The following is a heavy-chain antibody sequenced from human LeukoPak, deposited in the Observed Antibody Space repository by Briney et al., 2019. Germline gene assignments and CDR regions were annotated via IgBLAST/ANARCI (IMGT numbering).Heavy chain of an antibody. Sequence: ASVKVSCKASGYTFTSYGISWVRQAPGQGLEWMGWINPNSGGTNYAQKFQGRVTMTRDTSISTAYMELSRLRSEDTAVYYCARTLVRYLDRHYYMDVWGKGTTVTVSS. CDR1: GYTFTSYG. CDR2: INPNSGGT. J-gene: IGHJ6*03. V-gene: IGHV1-2*02. D-gene: IGHD3-3*01. CDR3: ARTLVRYLDRHYYMDV.